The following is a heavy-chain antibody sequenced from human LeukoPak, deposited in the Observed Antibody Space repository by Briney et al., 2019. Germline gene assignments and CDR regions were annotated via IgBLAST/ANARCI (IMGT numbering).Heavy chain of an antibody. CDR3: ARDGLLGYFDY. D-gene: IGHD1-26*01. Sequence: GGSLRLYCAASGFTFSSYAMHWVRQAPGKGLEWVAVISYDGSNKYYADSVKGRFTISRDNSKNTLYLQMDSLRAEDTAVYYCARDGLLGYFDYWGQGTLVTVSS. V-gene: IGHV3-30-3*01. CDR2: ISYDGSNK. CDR1: GFTFSSYA. J-gene: IGHJ4*02.